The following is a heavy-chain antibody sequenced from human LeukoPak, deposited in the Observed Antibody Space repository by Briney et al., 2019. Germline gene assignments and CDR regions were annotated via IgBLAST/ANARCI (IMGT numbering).Heavy chain of an antibody. Sequence: GGSLRLSCAASGFTFSSYGMHWVRQAPGKGLDWVANIKQDGSEKYYVDSVKGRFTISRDNAKNSLYLQMNSLRAEDTAVYYCATNIVVVPAAIWFFDYWGQGTLVTVSS. D-gene: IGHD2-2*01. CDR1: GFTFSSYG. CDR2: IKQDGSEK. J-gene: IGHJ4*02. CDR3: ATNIVVVPAAIWFFDY. V-gene: IGHV3-7*01.